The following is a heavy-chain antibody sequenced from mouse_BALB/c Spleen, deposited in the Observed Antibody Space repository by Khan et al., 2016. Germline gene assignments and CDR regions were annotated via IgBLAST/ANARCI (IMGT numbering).Heavy chain of an antibody. CDR3: ARWGENGRDYGLDN. CDR2: IYPGDGRT. D-gene: IGHD1-1*01. CDR1: GYTFTSYD. Sequence: QVRLQQSGPELVKPGTLVKISCKASGYTFTSYDINRVKQRPGQGLEWIGWIYPGDGRTKYNEKFKGKATLTADKSSSTAYMQLSSLTSENSAVYFCARWGENGRDYGLDNWGQGTSVTVSS. J-gene: IGHJ4*01. V-gene: IGHV1S56*01.